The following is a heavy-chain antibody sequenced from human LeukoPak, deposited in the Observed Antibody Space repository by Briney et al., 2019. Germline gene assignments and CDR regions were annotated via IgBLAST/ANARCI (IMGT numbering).Heavy chain of an antibody. D-gene: IGHD2-2*01. CDR2: ISGSGSSI. V-gene: IGHV3-23*01. Sequence: GGSLRLSCAASGFTFSSHAMSWVRQAPGKGLEWVSAISGSGSSIYYADSVKGRFTISRDNSKNTLYLQMNSLRAEDTAVYYCARDGCSSCYHWDAFDIWGQGTMVTVSS. J-gene: IGHJ3*02. CDR3: ARDGCSSCYHWDAFDI. CDR1: GFTFSSHA.